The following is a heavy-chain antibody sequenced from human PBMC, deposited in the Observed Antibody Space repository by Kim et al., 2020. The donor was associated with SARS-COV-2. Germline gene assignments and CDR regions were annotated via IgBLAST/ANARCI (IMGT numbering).Heavy chain of an antibody. CDR3: ASLPYGDHYYFDY. Sequence: NPPLKSRVTISVDTSKNQFSLKLSSVTAADTAVYYCASLPYGDHYYFDYWGQGTLVTVSS. V-gene: IGHV4-31*02. D-gene: IGHD4-17*01. J-gene: IGHJ4*02.